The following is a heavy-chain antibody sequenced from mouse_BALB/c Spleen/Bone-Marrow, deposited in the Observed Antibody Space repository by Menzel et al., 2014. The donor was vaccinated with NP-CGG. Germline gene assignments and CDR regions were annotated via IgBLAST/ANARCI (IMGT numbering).Heavy chain of an antibody. D-gene: IGHD1-1*01. CDR3: ARSGSSYCYFDY. J-gene: IGHJ2*01. V-gene: IGHV5-17*02. Sequence: EVQLQQSGGGLVQPGGSRKLSCAASGFTFSSFGMHWVRQAPEKGLEWVAYISSGSSTIYYADTVMGRFTITRDNPKNTSILQMTSLRSEYTAMDDCARSGSSYCYFDYRGQGTTLTVSS. CDR2: ISSGSSTI. CDR1: GFTFSSFG.